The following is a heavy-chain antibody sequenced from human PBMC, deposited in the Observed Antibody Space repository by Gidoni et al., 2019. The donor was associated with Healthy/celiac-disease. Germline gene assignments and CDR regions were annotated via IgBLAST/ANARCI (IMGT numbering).Heavy chain of an antibody. V-gene: IGHV3-53*02. D-gene: IGHD2-15*01. CDR2: IYRGGST. Sequence: EVQLVETVGGLLKPGGSVRLSRPAPGLPVSSNYMRWVRQAPGKRQAWVSVIYRGGSTYYADSVKGRFTISRDNPKNTLYLQMNSLRAEDTAVYQCAAAGPWGFDDWGQGTLVTVSS. CDR3: AAAGPWGFDD. J-gene: IGHJ4*02. CDR1: GLPVSSNY.